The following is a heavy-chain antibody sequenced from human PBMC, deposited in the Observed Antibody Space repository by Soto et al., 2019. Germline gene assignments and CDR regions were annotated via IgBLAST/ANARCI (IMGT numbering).Heavy chain of an antibody. V-gene: IGHV3-30*18. Sequence: QVQLVESGGGVVQPGRSLRLSCAASGFTFSSYGMHWVRQAPGKGLEWVAVISYDGSNKYYADSVKDRFTISRDNSKNTLYLQMISLRAEDTAVYYCAKVGIVVVAAVYYFDYWGQGTLVTVSS. J-gene: IGHJ4*02. CDR2: ISYDGSNK. D-gene: IGHD2-15*01. CDR3: AKVGIVVVAAVYYFDY. CDR1: GFTFSSYG.